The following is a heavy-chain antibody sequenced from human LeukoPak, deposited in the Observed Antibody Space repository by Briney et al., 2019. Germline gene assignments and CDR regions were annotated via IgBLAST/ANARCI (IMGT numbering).Heavy chain of an antibody. CDR2: IYPPDSDT. Sequence: GASLKISCKGSGYSFTNYWIGWVRQMPGKGLEWMGIIYPPDSDTRYSPSFQGQVTISADKSISTAYLQWSSLKASDTAMYYCARRITIVRGSYYLDYWGQGTLVTVFS. J-gene: IGHJ4*02. CDR3: ARRITIVRGSYYLDY. CDR1: GYSFTNYW. V-gene: IGHV5-51*01. D-gene: IGHD3-10*01.